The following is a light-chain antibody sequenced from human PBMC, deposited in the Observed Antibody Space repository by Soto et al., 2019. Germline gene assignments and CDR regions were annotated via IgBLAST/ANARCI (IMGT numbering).Light chain of an antibody. CDR3: NSYTSSSTWV. CDR1: SSDVGAYNY. J-gene: IGLJ3*02. V-gene: IGLV2-14*01. CDR2: EVS. Sequence: QSALTQPASVSGSPGQSITISCTGTSSDVGAYNYVSWYQQHPGKAPKLVIYEVSYRPSGVSNRFSGSKSGNTASLTISGLQAEDEADYYCNSYTSSSTWVFGGGTKLTVL.